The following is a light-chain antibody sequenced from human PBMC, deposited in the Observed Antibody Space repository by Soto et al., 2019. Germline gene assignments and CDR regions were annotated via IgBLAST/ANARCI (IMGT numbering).Light chain of an antibody. CDR1: QSVSRTF. V-gene: IGKV3-20*01. CDR3: QQYGNSVT. Sequence: DIVLTQSPGTLSLSPGERATLSCRASQSVSRTFLAWYQQKPGQAPRLLIYDASSRAIGIPDRFSGSGSGTDFTLTITRLEPDDFAVYYCQQYGNSVTFGPGTKVDIK. CDR2: DAS. J-gene: IGKJ3*01.